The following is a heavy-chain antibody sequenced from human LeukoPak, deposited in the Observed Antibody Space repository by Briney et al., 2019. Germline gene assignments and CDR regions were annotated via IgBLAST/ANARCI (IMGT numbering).Heavy chain of an antibody. Sequence: HPGGSLRLSCAVSGITLSNYAMSWVRQAPGKGLEWVAGISGSGGGTNYADSVKGRFTISRDNSKNSLYLQMNNLRVDDTAVYFCAKRGVVIRVILVGFHKEAYYFDSWGQGALVTVSS. CDR2: ISGSGGGT. CDR3: AKRGVVIRVILVGFHKEAYYFDS. CDR1: GITLSNYA. D-gene: IGHD3-22*01. J-gene: IGHJ4*02. V-gene: IGHV3-23*01.